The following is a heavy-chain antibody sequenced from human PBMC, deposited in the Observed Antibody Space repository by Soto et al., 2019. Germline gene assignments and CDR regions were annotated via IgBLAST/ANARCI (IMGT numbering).Heavy chain of an antibody. CDR3: ARDLVLGGSGPHWFDP. D-gene: IGHD3-10*01. V-gene: IGHV1-69*13. CDR1: GGTFSSYA. CDR2: IIPIFGTA. Sequence: SVKVSCKASGGTFSSYAISWVRQAPGQGLEWMGGIIPIFGTANYAQKFQGRVTITADESTSTAYMELSSLRSEDTAVYYCARDLVLGGSGPHWFDPWGQGTLVTVSS. J-gene: IGHJ5*02.